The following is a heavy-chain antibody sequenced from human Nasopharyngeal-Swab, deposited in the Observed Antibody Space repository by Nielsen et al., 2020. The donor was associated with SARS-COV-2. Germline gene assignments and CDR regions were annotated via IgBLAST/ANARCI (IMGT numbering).Heavy chain of an antibody. J-gene: IGHJ3*02. CDR2: IYYSGST. Sequence: SETLSLTCTVSGGSISSSSYYWGWIRQPPGKGLEWIGSIYYSGSTYYNPSLKSRVTISVDTSKNQFSLKLSSVTAADTAVYYCARGISWRGGVRVLAFDIWGQGTMVTVSS. D-gene: IGHD3-16*01. CDR1: GGSISSSSYY. V-gene: IGHV4-39*01. CDR3: ARGISWRGGVRVLAFDI.